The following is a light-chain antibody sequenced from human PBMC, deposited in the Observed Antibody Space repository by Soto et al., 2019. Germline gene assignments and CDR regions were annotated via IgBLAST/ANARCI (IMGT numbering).Light chain of an antibody. V-gene: IGKV3-11*01. CDR1: LSVGSY. CDR3: HQRGDWPYT. CDR2: DTS. J-gene: IGKJ2*01. Sequence: EIVLTQSPATLSLSPGERATLSCRASLSVGSYLAWYQQKPGQAPRLLIYDTSKRATGIPAKFSGSGSGTDFPLTISSLEPEDFAVYYCHQRGDWPYTFGQGTKLDIK.